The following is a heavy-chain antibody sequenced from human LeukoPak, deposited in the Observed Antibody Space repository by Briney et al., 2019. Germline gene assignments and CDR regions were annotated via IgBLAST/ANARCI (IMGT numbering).Heavy chain of an antibody. D-gene: IGHD6-13*01. CDR3: ARVIGQQQLPNWFDP. V-gene: IGHV1-2*02. J-gene: IGHJ5*02. CDR2: INPNSGGT. CDR1: GYTFTGYY. Sequence: GASVKVSCKASGYTFTGYYMHWVRQAPGQGLEWMGWINPNSGGTNYAQKFQGRVTMTRDTSISTAYMELSRLRSDGTAVYYCARVIGQQQLPNWFDPWGQGTLVTVSS.